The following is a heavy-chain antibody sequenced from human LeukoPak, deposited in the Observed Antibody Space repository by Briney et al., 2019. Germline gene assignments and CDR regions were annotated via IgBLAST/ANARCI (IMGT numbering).Heavy chain of an antibody. CDR2: ISNNDGST. J-gene: IGHJ6*04. D-gene: IGHD3-10*02. Sequence: GGSLRLSCAASGFTFSSYAMSWVRQAPGKGLEWVSTISNNDGSTYYADSVKGRFTISRDNAKNSLYLQMNSLRAEDTAVYYCAELGITMIGGVWGKGTTVTISS. CDR3: AELGITMIGGV. V-gene: IGHV3-23*01. CDR1: GFTFSSYA.